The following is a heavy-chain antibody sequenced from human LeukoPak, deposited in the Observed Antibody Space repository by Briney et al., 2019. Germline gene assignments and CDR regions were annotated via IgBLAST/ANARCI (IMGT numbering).Heavy chain of an antibody. CDR3: AREILVPGVNLVNWFDP. V-gene: IGHV4-4*07. CDR2: ISGGGAT. D-gene: IGHD3-10*01. CDR1: GGSIIDYY. J-gene: IGHJ5*02. Sequence: SETLSLTCTVSGGSIIDYYWNWIRQSAGKGLEYIGRISGGGATSYNPSLQSRITMSVDTSKNQFSLHLTSVTAADTAIYYCAREILVPGVNLVNWFDPWGQGFLVTVSS.